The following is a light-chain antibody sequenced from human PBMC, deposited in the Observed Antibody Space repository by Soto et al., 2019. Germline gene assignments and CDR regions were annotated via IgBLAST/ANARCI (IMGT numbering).Light chain of an antibody. CDR3: QSYDSSLSAVV. J-gene: IGLJ2*01. Sequence: QSVLTQPPSVSGAPGQRVTISCTGSSSNIGAGYDVHGYQQLPGTAPKLLIYGNSNRPSGVPDRFSGSKSGTSASLAITGLQAEEEADYYCQSYDSSLSAVVFGGGTKLTVL. CDR1: SSNIGAGYD. V-gene: IGLV1-40*01. CDR2: GNS.